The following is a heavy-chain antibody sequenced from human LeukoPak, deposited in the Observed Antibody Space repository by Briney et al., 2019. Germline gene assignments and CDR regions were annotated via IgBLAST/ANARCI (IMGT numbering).Heavy chain of an antibody. J-gene: IGHJ3*02. CDR2: IDHSGST. CDR3: ARGSGEVHI. Sequence: SETLSLTCTVSGYSISSGYYWGWIRQPPGKGLEWTGSIDHSGSTYYNPSLKSRVTISVDTSKNQFSLKLSSVTAADTAVYYCARGSGEVHIWGQGTMVTVSS. V-gene: IGHV4-38-2*02. CDR1: GYSISSGYY. D-gene: IGHD3-16*01.